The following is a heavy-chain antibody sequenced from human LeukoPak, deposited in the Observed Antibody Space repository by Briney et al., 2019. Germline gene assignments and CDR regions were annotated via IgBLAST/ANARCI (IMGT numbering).Heavy chain of an antibody. Sequence: PSETLSLTCTVSGGSISSYYWSWIRQPAGKGLEWLGRIYTSGSTNYNPSLKSRVTMSVDTSKNQFSLKLSSVTAADTAVYYCAGTVTTHYYYYYMDVWGKGTTVTVSS. CDR1: GGSISSYY. V-gene: IGHV4-4*07. CDR2: IYTSGST. CDR3: AGTVTTHYYYYYMDV. J-gene: IGHJ6*03. D-gene: IGHD4-17*01.